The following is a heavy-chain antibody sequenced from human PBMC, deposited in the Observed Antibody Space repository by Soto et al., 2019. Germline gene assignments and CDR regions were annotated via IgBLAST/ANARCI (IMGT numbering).Heavy chain of an antibody. Sequence: PGGSLRLSCAASGFTFSSYWMHWVRQAPGKGLVWVSRINSDGSTTNYADSVKGRFTISRDNAKNTLYLQMNSLRAEDTAVYYCARDGVYDILTGYYSSYYMDVWGKGTTVTVSS. CDR1: GFTFSSYW. V-gene: IGHV3-74*01. D-gene: IGHD3-9*01. CDR2: INSDGSTT. CDR3: ARDGVYDILTGYYSSYYMDV. J-gene: IGHJ6*03.